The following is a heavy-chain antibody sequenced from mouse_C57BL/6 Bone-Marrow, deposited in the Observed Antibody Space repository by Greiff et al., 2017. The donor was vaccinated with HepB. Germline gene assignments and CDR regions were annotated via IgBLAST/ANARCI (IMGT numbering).Heavy chain of an antibody. J-gene: IGHJ2*01. CDR1: GYTFTSYG. CDR2: IYPRSGNT. D-gene: IGHD1-1*01. Sequence: VKLMESGAELARPGASVKLSCKASGYTFTSYGISWVKQRTGQGLEWIGEIYPRSGNTYYNEKFKGKATLTADKSSSTAYMELRSLTSEDSAVYFCARWGYYYSSSYEGYWGQGTTLTVSS. CDR3: ARWGYYYSSSYEGY. V-gene: IGHV1-81*01.